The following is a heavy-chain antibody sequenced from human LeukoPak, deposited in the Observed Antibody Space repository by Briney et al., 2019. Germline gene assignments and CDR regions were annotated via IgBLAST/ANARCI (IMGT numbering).Heavy chain of an antibody. CDR1: GYSISSGYY. CDR2: IYHSGSA. J-gene: IGHJ4*02. Sequence: SETLSLTCAVSGYSISSGYYWGLIRQPPGKGLEWIGSIYHSGSAYYNPSLKSRVTISVDTSKNQFSLKLSSVTAADTAVYYCASRQIYCSSTSCLDYWGQGTLVTVSS. V-gene: IGHV4-38-2*01. D-gene: IGHD2-2*01. CDR3: ASRQIYCSSTSCLDY.